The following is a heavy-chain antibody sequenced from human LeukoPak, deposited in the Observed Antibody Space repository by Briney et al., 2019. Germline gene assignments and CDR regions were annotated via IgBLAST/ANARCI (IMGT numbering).Heavy chain of an antibody. CDR1: GYTFTGYY. CDR3: ARGRGPYYCVMDV. CDR2: INPNSGGT. D-gene: IGHD3-10*01. Sequence: ASVKVSCKASGYTFTGYYIHWVRQAPGQGLEWMGWINPNSGGTKYAQKFQGRVTMTRDTSIGTAYMELRRLTADDTAVYYCARGRGPYYCVMDVWGQGTTVTVSS. J-gene: IGHJ6*02. V-gene: IGHV1-2*02.